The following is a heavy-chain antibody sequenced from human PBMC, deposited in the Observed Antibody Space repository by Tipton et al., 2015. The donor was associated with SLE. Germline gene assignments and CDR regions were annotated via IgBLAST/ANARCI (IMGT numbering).Heavy chain of an antibody. CDR3: ARTDYYGLAGN. Sequence: TLSLTCTVSGGSISSSDYYWGWIRQPPGKGLEWIGTISYSGSTYYNPSLESRVTMSVGASKTQFSLNLSSVTAADTAVYYCARTDYYGLAGNWGQGTLVTVSS. D-gene: IGHD3-10*01. CDR2: ISYSGST. CDR1: GGSISSSDYY. V-gene: IGHV4-39*07. J-gene: IGHJ4*02.